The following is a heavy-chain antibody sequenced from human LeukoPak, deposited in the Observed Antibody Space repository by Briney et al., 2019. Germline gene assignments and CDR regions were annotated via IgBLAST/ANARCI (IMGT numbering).Heavy chain of an antibody. CDR2: IYYSGST. J-gene: IGHJ3*02. D-gene: IGHD6-13*01. CDR1: GGSISSYY. V-gene: IGHV4-59*08. CDR3: ARGIAAASERALDI. Sequence: SETLSLTCTVSGGSISSYYWSWIRQPPGKGLEWIGYIYYSGSTNYNPSLKSRVTISVDTSKNQFSLKLSSVTAADTAVYYCARGIAAASERALDIWGQGTTVTVSS.